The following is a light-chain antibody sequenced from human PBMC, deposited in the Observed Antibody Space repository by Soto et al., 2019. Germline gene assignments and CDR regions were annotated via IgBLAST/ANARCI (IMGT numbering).Light chain of an antibody. CDR3: QQRSNWPLVT. Sequence: PDTLSLSPGERATLSCRASQSVRSYLAWYRQKPGQAPRLLIYDASNRATGIPARFSGSGSGTDFTLTISSLEPEDFAVYYCQQRSNWPLVTFGGGAKVDIK. V-gene: IGKV3-11*01. CDR2: DAS. CDR1: QSVRSY. J-gene: IGKJ4*01.